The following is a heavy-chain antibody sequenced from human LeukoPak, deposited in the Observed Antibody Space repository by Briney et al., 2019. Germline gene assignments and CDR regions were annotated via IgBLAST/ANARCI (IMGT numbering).Heavy chain of an antibody. D-gene: IGHD2-2*01. J-gene: IGHJ6*02. CDR3: ARDDIVVVPAARDYYYYGMDV. V-gene: IGHV4-39*07. CDR2: IYYSGST. Sequence: PSETLSLTCTVSGGSISSSSYYWGWIRQPPGKGLEWIGSIYYSGSTYYNPSLKSRVTISVDTSKNQFSLKLSSVTAADTAVYYCARDDIVVVPAARDYYYYGMDVWGQGTTVTVSS. CDR1: GGSISSSSYY.